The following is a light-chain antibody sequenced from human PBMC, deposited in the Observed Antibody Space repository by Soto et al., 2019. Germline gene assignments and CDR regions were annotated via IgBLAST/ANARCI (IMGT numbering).Light chain of an antibody. Sequence: EIVLTQSPGTLSLSPGERATLSCRASQSVSSSYLAWYQQKPGQAPRLLIYEASKRATGVPARFSGSGSGTDFTLTISSLEPEDFAVYFCQQRERTFGQGTKV. CDR1: QSVSSSY. V-gene: IGKV3D-20*02. J-gene: IGKJ1*01. CDR3: QQRERT. CDR2: EAS.